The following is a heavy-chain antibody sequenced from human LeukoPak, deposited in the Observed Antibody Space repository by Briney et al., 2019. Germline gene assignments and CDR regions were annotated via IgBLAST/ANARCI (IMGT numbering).Heavy chain of an antibody. J-gene: IGHJ5*02. CDR2: ISNGNT. V-gene: IGHV4-59*01. CDR3: ARDKAHSYGRYFDP. CDR1: GVSISTYY. Sequence: SETLSLTCSVAGVSISTYYWNWIRQTPGKGLEWIGHISNGNTDYNPSLKSRVTISVDTSKNQFSLKLPSVTAADTAVYYCARDKAHSYGRYFDPWGQGALVIVSS. D-gene: IGHD5-18*01.